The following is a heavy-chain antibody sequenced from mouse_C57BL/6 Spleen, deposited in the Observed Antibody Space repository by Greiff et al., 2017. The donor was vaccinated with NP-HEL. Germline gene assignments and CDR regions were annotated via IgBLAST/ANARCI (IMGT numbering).Heavy chain of an antibody. J-gene: IGHJ3*01. CDR3: TYSNLFAY. V-gene: IGHV6-3*01. Sequence: EVQLVESGGGLVQPGGSMKLSCVASGFTFSNYWMNWVRQSPEKGLEWVAQIRLKSDNYATHYAESVKGRFTISRDDSKSSVYLQMNNLRAEDTGIYYCTYSNLFAYWGQGTLVTVSA. CDR1: GFTFSNYW. D-gene: IGHD2-5*01. CDR2: IRLKSDNYAT.